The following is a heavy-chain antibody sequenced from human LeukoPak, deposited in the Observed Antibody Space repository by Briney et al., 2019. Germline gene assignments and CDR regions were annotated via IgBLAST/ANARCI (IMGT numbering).Heavy chain of an antibody. CDR1: GFTFSNCA. CDR2: ISAGGTT. D-gene: IGHD6-19*01. J-gene: IGHJ4*02. CDR3: AREDIAVAFDY. Sequence: PGGSLRLSCAASGFTFSNCALGWVRQAPGKGLEWVSTISAGGTTYYADSVMGRFTISRDNSKNALYLQMNSLRAEDTAVYYCAREDIAVAFDYWGQGTLVTVSS. V-gene: IGHV3-23*01.